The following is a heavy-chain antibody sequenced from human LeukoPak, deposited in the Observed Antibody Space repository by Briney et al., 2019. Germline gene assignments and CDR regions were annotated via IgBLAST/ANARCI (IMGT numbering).Heavy chain of an antibody. V-gene: IGHV3-53*04. CDR3: TTEVLGGATDGTFDI. Sequence: GGSLRLSCAASGFSVNSNYMSWVRQAPGKGLEWVLVIYSGGSTYYADSVKGRFTISRHISKNTLYLQMNSLRAEDTAMYYCTTEVLGGATDGTFDIWGQGTMVTVSS. CDR1: GFSVNSNY. J-gene: IGHJ3*02. CDR2: IYSGGST. D-gene: IGHD1-26*01.